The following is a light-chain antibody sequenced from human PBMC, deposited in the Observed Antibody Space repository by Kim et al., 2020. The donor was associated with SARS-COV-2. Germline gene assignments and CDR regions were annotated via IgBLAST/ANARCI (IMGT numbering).Light chain of an antibody. CDR3: SSYTSTSTLV. V-gene: IGLV7-43*01. Sequence: QTVVTQEPSLTVSPGGTVTLTCASNTGAVTSGHYPNWFQQKPGQAPRALIYLTSKKHSWTPARFSGSLLGGKAALTLSDVQPEDEADYYCSSYTSTSTLVFGTGTKVTVL. J-gene: IGLJ1*01. CDR1: TGAVTSGHY. CDR2: LTS.